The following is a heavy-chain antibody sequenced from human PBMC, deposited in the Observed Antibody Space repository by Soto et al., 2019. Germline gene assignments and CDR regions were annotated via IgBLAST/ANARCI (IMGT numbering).Heavy chain of an antibody. CDR2: IYSSGSA. J-gene: IGHJ4*02. CDR1: GGSIKNYY. Sequence: SETLSLTCTVSGGSIKNYYWSWIRQSPGKRLEWIAHIYSSGSAHFSPSLQSRVTISLGPSENQLSLSLASVTAADTAVYYCARNPPGPVDFDVWGPGTLVPVSS. CDR3: ARNPPGPVDFDV. V-gene: IGHV4-59*01.